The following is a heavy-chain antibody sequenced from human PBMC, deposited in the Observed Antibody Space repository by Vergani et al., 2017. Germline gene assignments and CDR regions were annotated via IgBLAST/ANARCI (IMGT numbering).Heavy chain of an antibody. CDR3: ARERENWGAYDY. J-gene: IGHJ4*02. V-gene: IGHV3-48*03. CDR1: GFTFSSYE. CDR2: ISSSGSTI. Sequence: EVQLVESGGGLVQPGGSLRLSCAASGFTFSSYEMNWVRQAPGKGLEWVSYISSSGSTIYYADSVKGRFTISRDNAKNSLYLQMNSLRAEDTAVYYCARERENWGAYDYWGQGTLVTVSS. D-gene: IGHD7-27*01.